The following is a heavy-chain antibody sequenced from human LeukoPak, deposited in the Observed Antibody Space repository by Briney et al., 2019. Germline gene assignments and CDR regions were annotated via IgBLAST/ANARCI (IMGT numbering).Heavy chain of an antibody. CDR3: ARVGEYLDRGLDY. Sequence: SETLSLTCTVSGYSISSGYYWGWIRQPPGKGLEWIGSIYHSGSTYYNPSLKSRVTISVDTSKNQFSLKLSSVTAADTAVYYCARVGEYLDRGLDYWGQGTLVTVSS. CDR1: GYSISSGYY. CDR2: IYHSGST. D-gene: IGHD1-26*01. V-gene: IGHV4-38-2*02. J-gene: IGHJ4*02.